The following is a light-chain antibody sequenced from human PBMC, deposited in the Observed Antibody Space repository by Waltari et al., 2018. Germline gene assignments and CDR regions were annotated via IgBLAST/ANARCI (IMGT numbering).Light chain of an antibody. CDR1: SSNFGAGHD. Sequence: QFVLTQPPSVSGTPGQRVTISSTGSSSNFGAGHDVFWYQRLPRTAPKLLIYLNTNRPSGVPDRFSGSRSGTSASLAISGLQIDDEGDYYCQSFDRSLRGWVFGGGTKLTVL. J-gene: IGLJ3*02. V-gene: IGLV1-40*01. CDR2: LNT. CDR3: QSFDRSLRGWV.